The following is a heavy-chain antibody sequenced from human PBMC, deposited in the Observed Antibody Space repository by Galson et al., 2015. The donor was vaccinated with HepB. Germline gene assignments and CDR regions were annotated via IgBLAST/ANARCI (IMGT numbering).Heavy chain of an antibody. CDR3: ARDSAPLLWFGELYPNPYYYYGMDV. D-gene: IGHD3-10*01. J-gene: IGHJ6*02. CDR1: GGSISSYY. CDR2: IYYSGST. Sequence: SETLSLTCTVSGGSISSYYWSWIRQPPGKGLEWIGYIYYSGSTNYNPSLKSRVTISVDTSKNQFSLKLSSVTAADTAVYYCARDSAPLLWFGELYPNPYYYYGMDVWGQGTTVTVSS. V-gene: IGHV4-59*01.